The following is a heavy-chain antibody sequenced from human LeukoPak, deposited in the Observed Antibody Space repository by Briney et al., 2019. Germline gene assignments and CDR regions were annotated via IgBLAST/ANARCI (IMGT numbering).Heavy chain of an antibody. CDR1: GFTVSSNY. J-gene: IGHJ4*02. CDR2: IYSGGST. CDR3: ARGYSSGWLGIDY. V-gene: IGHV3-53*01. Sequence: PGGSLRLSCAASGFTVSSNYMSWVRQAPGKGLEWVSVIYSGGSTYYADSVKGRFTISRDNSKNTLYLQMNSLRAEDTAVYYCARGYSSGWLGIDYWGQGTLVTVSS. D-gene: IGHD6-19*01.